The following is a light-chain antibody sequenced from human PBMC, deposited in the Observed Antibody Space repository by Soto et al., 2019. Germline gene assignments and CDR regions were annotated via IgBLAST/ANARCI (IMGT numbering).Light chain of an antibody. CDR2: DVS. J-gene: IGLJ2*01. V-gene: IGLV2-14*01. Sequence: QSALTQPASVSGSPGQSIAIYCIGTSNDVGAYNYVSWYQQHPGKAPKLLLYDVSGRPSGVSDRFSGSKSGNSASLTISGLQAEDEAAYYCSSYTTTSTVLFGGGTKVTVL. CDR3: SSYTTTSTVL. CDR1: SNDVGAYNY.